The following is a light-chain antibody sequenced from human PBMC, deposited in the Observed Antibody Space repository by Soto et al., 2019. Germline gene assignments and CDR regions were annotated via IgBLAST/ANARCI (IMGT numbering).Light chain of an antibody. J-gene: IGKJ1*01. CDR3: QHSNSYSWT. CDR1: QSITIW. CDR2: DAS. V-gene: IGKV1-5*01. Sequence: DIQMTQSPSTLSASVGDRVTITCRASQSITIWLAWYQQKPGKAPKLLIFDASSLESGVPSRFSSSGSGTEFTLTISSLQPDDFATYYCQHSNSYSWTFGQGTKVEIK.